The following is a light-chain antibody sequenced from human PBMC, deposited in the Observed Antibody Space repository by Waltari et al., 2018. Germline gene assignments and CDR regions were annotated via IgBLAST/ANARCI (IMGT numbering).Light chain of an antibody. CDR2: QDN. CDR3: QAWDSSTVI. J-gene: IGLJ2*01. CDR1: KLGDKY. Sequence: YELTQPPSVSVSPGQTASITCSGDKLGDKYASWYQQKPGQSPVLVIYQDNKRPSGIPERFSGSNSGNTATLTISETQAMDEADYYCQAWDSSTVIFGGGTKLTVL. V-gene: IGLV3-1*01.